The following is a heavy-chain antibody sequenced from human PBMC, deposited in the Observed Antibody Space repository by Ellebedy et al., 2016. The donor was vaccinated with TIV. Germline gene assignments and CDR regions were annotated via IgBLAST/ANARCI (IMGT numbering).Heavy chain of an antibody. CDR1: GGSLINHF. CDR3: ASGRWLPLPGS. V-gene: IGHV4-59*11. D-gene: IGHD5-24*01. J-gene: IGHJ5*02. CDR2: IYYTGTT. Sequence: MPSETLSLTCTVSGGSLINHFWSWIRQPPGKGLEWTASIYYTGTTNYNPSLKSRVSTSVDTSKNQISLTLMTSVSAADTAVYYCASGRWLPLPGSWGQGTLVTVSS.